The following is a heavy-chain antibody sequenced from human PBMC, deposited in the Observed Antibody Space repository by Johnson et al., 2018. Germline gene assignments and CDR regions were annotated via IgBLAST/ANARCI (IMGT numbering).Heavy chain of an antibody. J-gene: IGHJ3*02. V-gene: IGHV3-64*07. CDR3: TSDAFDI. CDR1: GFMFSRYG. Sequence: VQLVESGGGLAQPGGSLRLSCAASGFMFSRYGLHWVRQAPGKGLEYVSAISGNGAITYYADSVKGRFTISRDNSKNPLFLQMGSLRVEDTALYYCTSDAFDIWGPGTMVTVSS. CDR2: ISGNGAIT.